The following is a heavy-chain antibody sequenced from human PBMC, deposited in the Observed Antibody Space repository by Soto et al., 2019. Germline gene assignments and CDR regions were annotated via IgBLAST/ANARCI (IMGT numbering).Heavy chain of an antibody. D-gene: IGHD5-12*01. CDR1: GYTFTSYD. V-gene: IGHV1-8*01. Sequence: QVPLVQSGAEVKKPGASVKVSCKASGYTFTSYDINWVRQATGQGLEWMGWMNPNSGNTGYAQKFQGRVTMTRNTSISTAYMELSSLRSEDTAVYYCARGRYSGYESLYYYYYYMDVWGKGTTVTVSS. CDR2: MNPNSGNT. J-gene: IGHJ6*03. CDR3: ARGRYSGYESLYYYYYYMDV.